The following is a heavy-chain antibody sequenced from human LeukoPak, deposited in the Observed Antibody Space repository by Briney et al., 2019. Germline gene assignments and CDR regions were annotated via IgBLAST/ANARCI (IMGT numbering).Heavy chain of an antibody. V-gene: IGHV4-30-2*01. J-gene: IGHJ6*02. Sequence: PSETLSLTCAVSGGSISSGGYSWSWIRQPPGKGLEWIGYIYHSGSTYYNPSHKSRVTISVDRSKNQFSLKLSSVTAADTAVYYCARGTRTYGMDVWGQGTTVTVSS. CDR1: GGSISSGGYS. D-gene: IGHD2-2*01. CDR3: ARGTRTYGMDV. CDR2: IYHSGST.